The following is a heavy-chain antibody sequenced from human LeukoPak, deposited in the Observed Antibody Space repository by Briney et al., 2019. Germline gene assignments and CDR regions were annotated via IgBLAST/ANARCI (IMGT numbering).Heavy chain of an antibody. CDR3: ARGRGDYYGSGSYYIDY. CDR2: IYSGGST. D-gene: IGHD3-10*01. V-gene: IGHV3-53*01. J-gene: IGHJ4*02. CDR1: GFTVSSNY. Sequence: PGGSLRLSCAASGFTVSSNYMSWVRQAPGKGLEWVSVIYSGGSTYYADSVKGRSTISRDNSKNTLYLQMNSLRAEDTAVYYCARGRGDYYGSGSYYIDYWGQGTLVTVSS.